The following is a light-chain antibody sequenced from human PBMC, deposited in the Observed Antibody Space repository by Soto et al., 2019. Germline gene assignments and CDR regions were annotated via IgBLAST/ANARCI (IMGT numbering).Light chain of an antibody. CDR2: AAS. CDR1: QVISTS. V-gene: IGKV1-9*01. CDR3: QQLFDSPIT. J-gene: IGKJ5*01. Sequence: DIQLTQTQTFLSPFILAIATITCRASQVISTSLAWYQVKPGKAPKLLIYAASTLESGVPSRFSATVSGTEFSLTITSLQPEDFATYYCQQLFDSPITFGQGTRLEIK.